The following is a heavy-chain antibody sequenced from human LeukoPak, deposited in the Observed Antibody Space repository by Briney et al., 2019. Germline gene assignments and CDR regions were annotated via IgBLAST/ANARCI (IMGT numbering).Heavy chain of an antibody. CDR3: ARITPLPRYCSGGSCYYFDY. J-gene: IGHJ4*02. V-gene: IGHV4-59*01. Sequence: SETLSLTCTVSGGSISSYYWSWIRQPPGKGLEWIGYIYYSGSTNYHPSLKSRVTISVDTSKNQFSVKLSSVTAADTAVYYCARITPLPRYCSGGSCYYFDYWRQGTLVTVSS. CDR1: GGSISSYY. D-gene: IGHD2-15*01. CDR2: IYYSGST.